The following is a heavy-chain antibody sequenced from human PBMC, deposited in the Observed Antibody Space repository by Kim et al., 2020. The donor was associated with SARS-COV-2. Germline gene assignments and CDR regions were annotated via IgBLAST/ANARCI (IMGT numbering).Heavy chain of an antibody. J-gene: IGHJ6*02. D-gene: IGHD2-15*01. V-gene: IGHV3-23*01. CDR1: GFTFSTYG. Sequence: GGSLRLSCAASGFTFSTYGMSWIRQAPGKGLEGVSGISDSGGNIYSTDSVKGRFSISRDNSRNTLYLQMNSLRAEDTAIYYCAKSQTWCYLNVMSVWGQG. CDR2: ISDSGGNI. CDR3: AKSQTWCYLNVMSV.